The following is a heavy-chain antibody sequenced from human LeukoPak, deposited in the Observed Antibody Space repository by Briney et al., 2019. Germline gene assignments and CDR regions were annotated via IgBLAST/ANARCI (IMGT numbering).Heavy chain of an antibody. V-gene: IGHV3-30-3*01. J-gene: IGHJ6*02. CDR1: GFTFSSYA. Sequence: GGSLRLSCAASGFTFSSYAMHWVRQAPGKELEWVAVISYDGSNKYYADSVKGRFTISRDNSKNTLYLQMNSLRAEDTAVYYCAKAFSPLYYYYGMDVWGQGTTVTVSS. CDR3: AKAFSPLYYYYGMDV. CDR2: ISYDGSNK.